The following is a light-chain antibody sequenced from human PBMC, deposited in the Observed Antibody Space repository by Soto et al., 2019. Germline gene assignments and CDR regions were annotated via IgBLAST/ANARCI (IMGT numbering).Light chain of an antibody. V-gene: IGKV3-15*01. CDR2: GAS. Sequence: EIVMTQSPATLSVSPGERATLSCRASQSVSSNLAWYQQKPGQAPRLLIYGASTRATGIPARFSGSGSGTEFTLTISSLQSEDFAGYYCQQYNNRTFGQGTKVEIK. J-gene: IGKJ1*01. CDR1: QSVSSN. CDR3: QQYNNRT.